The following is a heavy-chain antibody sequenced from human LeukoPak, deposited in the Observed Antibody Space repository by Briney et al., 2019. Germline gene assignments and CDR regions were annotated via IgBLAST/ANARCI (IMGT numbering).Heavy chain of an antibody. CDR1: GGSISSYY. J-gene: IGHJ4*02. V-gene: IGHV4-59*08. CDR3: ARLRRDGRRGGEMAH. CDR2: IYYSGST. D-gene: IGHD5-24*01. Sequence: SETLSLTCTVSGGSISSYYWSWIRQPPGKGLEWIGYIYYSGSTNYSPSLKSRVTISVDTSKNQFSLKLSSVTAADTAVYYCARLRRDGRRGGEMAHWGQGTLVTVSS.